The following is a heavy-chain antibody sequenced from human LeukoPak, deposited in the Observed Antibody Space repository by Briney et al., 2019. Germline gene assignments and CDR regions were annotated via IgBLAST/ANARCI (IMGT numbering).Heavy chain of an antibody. CDR3: ARGDDSSGYYRGYFDY. J-gene: IGHJ4*02. Sequence: SETLSLTCTVSGGSISSYYWSWIRQPPGKGLEWIGYIYYSGSTYYNPSLKSRVTISVDTSKNQFSLKLSSVTAADTAVYYCARGDDSSGYYRGYFDYWGQGTLVTVSS. CDR1: GGSISSYY. D-gene: IGHD3-22*01. CDR2: IYYSGST. V-gene: IGHV4-30-4*01.